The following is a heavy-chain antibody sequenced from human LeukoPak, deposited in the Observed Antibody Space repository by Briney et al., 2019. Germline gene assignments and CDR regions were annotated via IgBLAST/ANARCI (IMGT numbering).Heavy chain of an antibody. J-gene: IGHJ4*02. CDR1: GFTFSSYS. D-gene: IGHD6-13*01. Sequence: PGGSLRLSCAASGFTFSSYSMNWVRQAPGKGLEWVSYISSSSSTIYYADSVKGRFTISRDNAKNSLYLQMNSLRAEDTAVYYCATSPRVAAAGNNWGQGTLVTVSS. CDR3: ATSPRVAAAGNN. V-gene: IGHV3-48*04. CDR2: ISSSSSTI.